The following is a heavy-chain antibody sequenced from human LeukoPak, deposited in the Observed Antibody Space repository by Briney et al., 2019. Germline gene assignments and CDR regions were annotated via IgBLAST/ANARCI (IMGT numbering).Heavy chain of an antibody. Sequence: PGGSLRLSCAASGFTFSSYAMHWVRQAPGKGLEWVAVISYDGSNKYYADSVKGRFTISRDNSKNTLYLQMNSLRAEDTAVYYCARRIGGSSSGWYGPDYWGQGTLVTVSS. V-gene: IGHV3-30*01. CDR3: ARRIGGSSSGWYGPDY. D-gene: IGHD6-19*01. J-gene: IGHJ4*02. CDR2: ISYDGSNK. CDR1: GFTFSSYA.